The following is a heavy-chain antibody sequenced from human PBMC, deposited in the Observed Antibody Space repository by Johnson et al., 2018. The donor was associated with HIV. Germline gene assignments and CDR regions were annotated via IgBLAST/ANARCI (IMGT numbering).Heavy chain of an antibody. CDR3: AREAGGGYDSDAFDI. D-gene: IGHD5-12*01. CDR2: IRYDGSNG. J-gene: IGHJ3*02. Sequence: QEKLVESGGGLVQPGGSLRLSCAASGFTFSSYDMHWVRQATGKGLEWVAFIRYDGSNGYYVDSVEGRFTISRDNSNNTLFLQMNSLRSEDTAVYYCAREAGGGYDSDAFDIWGQGTMVTVSS. CDR1: GFTFSSYD. V-gene: IGHV3-30*02.